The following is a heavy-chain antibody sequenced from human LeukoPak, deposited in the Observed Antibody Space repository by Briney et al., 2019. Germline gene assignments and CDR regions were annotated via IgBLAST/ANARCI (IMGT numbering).Heavy chain of an antibody. Sequence: GASVKVSCKTSGGAFSSYTISWVRQVPGQGLEWMGGITPVFSTSNYAQKFQDRVTITADESTSTAYMELSSLRSEDTAVYYCEVSPGGSSWSYFDYWGQGTLVIVSS. J-gene: IGHJ4*02. CDR2: ITPVFSTS. D-gene: IGHD6-13*01. V-gene: IGHV1-69*13. CDR1: GGAFSSYT. CDR3: EVSPGGSSWSYFDY.